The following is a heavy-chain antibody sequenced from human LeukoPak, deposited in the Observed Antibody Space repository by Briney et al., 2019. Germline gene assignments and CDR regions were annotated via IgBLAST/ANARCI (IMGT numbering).Heavy chain of an antibody. Sequence: ASVKVSCKASGYTFTSYYMHWVRQAPGQGLEWMGIINPSGGSTGYAQKFQGRVTMTRDTSTSTVYMELSSLRSEDTAVYYCARAMNQAAAGLYYYYGMDVWGQGTTVTVSS. V-gene: IGHV1-46*01. CDR3: ARAMNQAAAGLYYYYGMDV. CDR1: GYTFTSYY. CDR2: INPSGGST. D-gene: IGHD6-13*01. J-gene: IGHJ6*02.